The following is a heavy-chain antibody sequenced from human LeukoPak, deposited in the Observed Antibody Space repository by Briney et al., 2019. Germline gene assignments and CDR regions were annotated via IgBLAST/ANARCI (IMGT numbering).Heavy chain of an antibody. J-gene: IGHJ3*02. V-gene: IGHV3-48*03. Sequence: GGSLRLSCAASGVNFHSHEMNWIRKAPRKGLEFISYISPSGTTMYYADSVKGRFTISRDNAKNSLYLQMNSLRAEDTAVYYCARGGYCTTALCYAMNAFDIWGQGTMVTVSS. CDR2: ISPSGTTM. CDR1: GVNFHSHE. CDR3: ARGGYCTTALCYAMNAFDI. D-gene: IGHD2-8*01.